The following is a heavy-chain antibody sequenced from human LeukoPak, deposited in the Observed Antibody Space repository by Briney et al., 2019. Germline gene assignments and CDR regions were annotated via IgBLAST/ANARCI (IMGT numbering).Heavy chain of an antibody. D-gene: IGHD3-10*01. Sequence: SETLSLTCTASGGSISTSSYYCVWIRQPPGKGLEWIGSIYHSGSIYYNPSLKSRVTISVDTSKNQLSLKLSSVTAADTAVYYCARNKGRYGSGRVHFDPWGQGTLVTVSS. CDR1: GGSISTSSYY. CDR2: IYHSGSI. V-gene: IGHV4-39*07. CDR3: ARNKGRYGSGRVHFDP. J-gene: IGHJ5*02.